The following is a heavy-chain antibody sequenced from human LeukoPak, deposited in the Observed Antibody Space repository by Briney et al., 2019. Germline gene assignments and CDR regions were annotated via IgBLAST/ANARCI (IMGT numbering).Heavy chain of an antibody. Sequence: PSETLSLTCAVSGGSISSGGYSWSWIRQPPGKGLEWIGYIYHSGSTYYNPSLKSRVTISVDRSKNQFSLKLSSVTAADTAVYYCARSAPYGSGSYHHFFDYWGQGTLVTVSS. CDR3: ARSAPYGSGSYHHFFDY. J-gene: IGHJ4*02. CDR1: GGSISSGGYS. CDR2: IYHSGST. D-gene: IGHD3-10*01. V-gene: IGHV4-30-2*01.